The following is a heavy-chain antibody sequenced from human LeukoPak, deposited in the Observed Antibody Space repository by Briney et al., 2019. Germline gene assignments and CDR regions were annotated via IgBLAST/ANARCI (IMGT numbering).Heavy chain of an antibody. CDR3: ARAHNWKYGSFDF. CDR1: GFTFSSYR. CDR2: ISSSSTI. D-gene: IGHD1-7*01. V-gene: IGHV3-48*01. Sequence: GGSLRLSCAASGFTFSSYRMNWVRQAPGKGLEWVSYISSSSTIYYADSVKGRFTISRDNAKNSLYLQMNSLRAKDTAVYYCARAHNWKYGSFDFWGQGTLVTVSS. J-gene: IGHJ4*02.